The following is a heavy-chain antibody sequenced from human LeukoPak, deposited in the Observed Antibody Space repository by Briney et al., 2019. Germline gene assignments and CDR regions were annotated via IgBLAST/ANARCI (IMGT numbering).Heavy chain of an antibody. V-gene: IGHV3-23*01. CDR1: GFIFRTYD. CDR3: GKDPNGDYVGAFDM. Sequence: GGSLRLSCAASGFIFRTYDMSWVRQAPGKGLEWVSGISGTGGSTYYADSVKGRFTISRDNSKNTLHLQMNRLRAEDTAVYYCGKDPNGDYVGAFDMWGQGTMVTVSP. J-gene: IGHJ3*02. D-gene: IGHD4-17*01. CDR2: ISGTGGST.